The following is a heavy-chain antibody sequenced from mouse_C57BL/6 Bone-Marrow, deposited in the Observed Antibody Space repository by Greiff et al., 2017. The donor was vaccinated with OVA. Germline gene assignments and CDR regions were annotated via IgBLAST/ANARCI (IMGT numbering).Heavy chain of an antibody. CDR2: IVPENGDT. D-gene: IGHD2-1*01. Sequence: EVQLQESGAELVRPGASVKLSCTASGFNIKDDYMHWVKQRPEQGLEWIGWIVPENGDTDYASKFQGKATITADTSSNTAYLQLSSLTSEDTAVYYCLCNPVFDVWGTGTTVTVSA. CDR1: GFNIKDDY. J-gene: IGHJ1*03. V-gene: IGHV14-4*01. CDR3: LCNPVFDV.